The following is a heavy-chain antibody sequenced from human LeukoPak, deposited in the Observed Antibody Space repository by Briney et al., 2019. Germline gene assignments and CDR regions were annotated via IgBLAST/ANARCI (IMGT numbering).Heavy chain of an antibody. CDR2: ISRSSDPI. Sequence: GGSLGLSCAASGFTLADYTMHWVRLGPVKGLEWVSGISRSSDPIAYADSVKGRFTVSRDNAKNSLYLQMNSLTIEDTALYYCTRANWGNAFDIWGQGTLVTVSS. V-gene: IGHV3-9*01. CDR3: TRANWGNAFDI. CDR1: GFTLADYT. J-gene: IGHJ3*02. D-gene: IGHD7-27*01.